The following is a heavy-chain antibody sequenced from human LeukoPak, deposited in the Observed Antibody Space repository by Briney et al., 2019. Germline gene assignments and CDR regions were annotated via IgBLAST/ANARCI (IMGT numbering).Heavy chain of an antibody. CDR3: ARGGGNCSSTSCLLGYYYHYIDV. D-gene: IGHD2-2*01. Sequence: GGSLRLSCAASGFTVSSNYMSWVRQAPGKGLEWVSVIYSGGSTYYADSVKGRFTISRDNSKNTLYLQMNSLRAEDTAVYYCARGGGNCSSTSCLLGYYYHYIDVWGKGTTVTVSS. CDR1: GFTVSSNY. CDR2: IYSGGST. V-gene: IGHV3-53*01. J-gene: IGHJ6*03.